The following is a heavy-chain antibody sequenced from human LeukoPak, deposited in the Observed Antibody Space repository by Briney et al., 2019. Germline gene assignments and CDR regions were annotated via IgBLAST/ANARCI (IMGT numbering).Heavy chain of an antibody. Sequence: PSETLSLTCAVYGGSFSGYYWSWIRQPPGKGLEWIGEINHSGSTNYNPSLKSRVTISVDTSKNQFSLKLSSVTAADTAVYYCARHMVREVTDYWGQGTLVTVSS. CDR1: GGSFSGYY. CDR3: ARHMVREVTDY. D-gene: IGHD3-10*01. J-gene: IGHJ4*02. V-gene: IGHV4-34*01. CDR2: INHSGST.